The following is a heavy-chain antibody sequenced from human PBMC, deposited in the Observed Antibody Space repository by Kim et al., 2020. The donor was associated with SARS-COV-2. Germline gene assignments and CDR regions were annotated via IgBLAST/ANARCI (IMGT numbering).Heavy chain of an antibody. CDR1: GYSFTSYW. Sequence: GESLKITCKGSGYSFTSYWIGWVRQMPGKGLEWMGIIYPGDSDTRYSPSLQSQVTISADKSISTAYLQWSSLKASDTAMYYCALRYGYTGDYFDYWGQGTLVPDSS. V-gene: IGHV5-51*01. CDR2: IYPGDSDT. CDR3: ALRYGYTGDYFDY. J-gene: IGHJ4*02. D-gene: IGHD5-18*01.